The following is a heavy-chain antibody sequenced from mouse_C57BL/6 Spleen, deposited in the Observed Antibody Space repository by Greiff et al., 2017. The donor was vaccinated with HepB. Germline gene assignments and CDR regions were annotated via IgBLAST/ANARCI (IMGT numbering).Heavy chain of an antibody. CDR3: AREVYRTLWTYFDY. V-gene: IGHV1-55*01. CDR2: IYPGSGST. Sequence: QVQLQQPGAELVKPGASVKMSCKASGYTFTSYWITWVKQRPGQGLEWIGDIYPGSGSTNYNEKFKSKATLTVDTSSSTAYMQLSSLTSEDSAVYYCAREVYRTLWTYFDYWGQGTTLTVSS. D-gene: IGHD2-14*01. CDR1: GYTFTSYW. J-gene: IGHJ2*01.